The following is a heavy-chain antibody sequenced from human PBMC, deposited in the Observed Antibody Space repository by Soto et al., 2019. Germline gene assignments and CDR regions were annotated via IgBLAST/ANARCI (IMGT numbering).Heavy chain of an antibody. CDR3: ARARSDSAGSSLGRRMDV. CDR2: INHSGST. Sequence: SETLSLTCAVYGGSFSGYYWSWIRQPPGKGLEWIGEINHSGSTNYNPSLKSRVTISVDTSKNQFSLKLSSVTAADTAVYYCARARSDSAGSSLGRRMDVWGQGTTVTVS. J-gene: IGHJ6*02. CDR1: GGSFSGYY. V-gene: IGHV4-34*01. D-gene: IGHD3-10*01.